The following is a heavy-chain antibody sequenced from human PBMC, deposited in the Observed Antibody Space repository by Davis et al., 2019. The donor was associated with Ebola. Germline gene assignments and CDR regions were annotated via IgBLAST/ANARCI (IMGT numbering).Heavy chain of an antibody. CDR1: TYTFTSDY. CDR3: ARESRWGDSSGFLPGD. J-gene: IGHJ4*02. V-gene: IGHV1-46*01. D-gene: IGHD3-22*01. CDR2: INPSGGST. Sequence: AASVKVSCKASTYTFTSDYMHWVRQAPGQGLEWMGIINPSGGSTAYAQKFQGRVTMTRDTSTSTVYMELSSLRSEDTAVYYCARESRWGDSSGFLPGDWGQGTLVTVSS.